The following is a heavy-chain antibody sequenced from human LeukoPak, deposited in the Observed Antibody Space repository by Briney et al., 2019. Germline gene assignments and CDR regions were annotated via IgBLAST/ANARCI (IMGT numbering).Heavy chain of an antibody. J-gene: IGHJ3*02. D-gene: IGHD1-7*01. CDR1: GGSFSGYY. Sequence: SETLSLTCAVYGGSFSGYYWSWIRQPPGKGLEWIGEINHSGSTNYNPSLKSRVTISVDTSKNQFSLKLRSVTAADTAVYYCARLGSITGTTSDAFDIWGQGTMVTVSS. CDR3: ARLGSITGTTSDAFDI. CDR2: INHSGST. V-gene: IGHV4-34*01.